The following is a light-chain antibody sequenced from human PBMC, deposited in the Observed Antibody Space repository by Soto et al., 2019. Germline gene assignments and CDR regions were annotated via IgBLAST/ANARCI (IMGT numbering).Light chain of an antibody. CDR3: QQYGSSPPWT. CDR2: GAS. J-gene: IGKJ1*01. V-gene: IGKV3-20*01. Sequence: EIVLTQSPGTLSLSPRERATLSCRASQSVSSSYLAWYQQKTGQAPRLLIYGASSRAAGIPDRFSGSGSGTDFTLTISRLEPEDFAVYYCQQYGSSPPWTFGQGTKVEIK. CDR1: QSVSSSY.